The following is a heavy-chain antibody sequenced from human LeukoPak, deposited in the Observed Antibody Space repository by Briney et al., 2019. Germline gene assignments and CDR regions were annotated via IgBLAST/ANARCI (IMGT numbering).Heavy chain of an antibody. CDR2: ISYDGSNK. Sequence: GGSLRLSCAASGFTFSSYAMHWVRQAPGKGLEWVAVISYDGSNKYYADSVKGRFTISRDNSKNTLYLQMNSPRAEDTAVYYCARGLLATIVGMIYWGQGTLVTVSS. J-gene: IGHJ4*02. D-gene: IGHD5-24*01. CDR3: ARGLLATIVGMIY. CDR1: GFTFSSYA. V-gene: IGHV3-30-3*01.